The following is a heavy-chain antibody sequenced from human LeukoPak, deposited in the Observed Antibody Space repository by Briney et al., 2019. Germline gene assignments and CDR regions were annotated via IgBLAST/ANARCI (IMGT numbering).Heavy chain of an antibody. CDR3: ARDRPMVRGVPYYFDC. J-gene: IGHJ4*02. CDR2: ISAYNGNT. CDR1: GYTFTSYG. V-gene: IGHV1-18*01. Sequence: GASVKVSCKTSGYTFTSYGISWVRQAPGQGLEWMGWISAYNGNTNYAQKLLDRVTMTTDASTSTAYMELRSLRSDDTAVYYCARDRPMVRGVPYYFDCWGQGTLVTVSS. D-gene: IGHD3-10*01.